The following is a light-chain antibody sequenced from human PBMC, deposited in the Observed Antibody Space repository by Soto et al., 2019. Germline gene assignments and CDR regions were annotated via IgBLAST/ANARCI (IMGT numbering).Light chain of an antibody. CDR2: KAS. CDR3: QQYSNYFWT. V-gene: IGKV1-5*03. Sequence: DIQMTQSPSTLSASVGDRVTITCRASQSISSWLAWYQQKPGKAPKVLIYKASSLESGVPSRFSGSGSGTEFTLTISRLQPDDFATYYCQQYSNYFWTFGQGTKVEIK. CDR1: QSISSW. J-gene: IGKJ1*01.